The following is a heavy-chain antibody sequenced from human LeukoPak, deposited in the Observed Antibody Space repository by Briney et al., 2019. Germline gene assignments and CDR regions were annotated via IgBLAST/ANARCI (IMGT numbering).Heavy chain of an antibody. J-gene: IGHJ5*02. D-gene: IGHD3-10*02. V-gene: IGHV3-23*01. CDR1: GFTFSSYA. Sequence: PGGSLRLSCAASGFTFSSYAMSWVRQAPGKGLEWVSAISGSGGSTYSADSVKGRFTISRDNSKNTLYLQMNSLRAACTAVYCWAIDADSLITMLHTGWFDPCGQGTLGT. CDR2: ISGSGGST. CDR3: AIDADSLITMLHTGWFDP.